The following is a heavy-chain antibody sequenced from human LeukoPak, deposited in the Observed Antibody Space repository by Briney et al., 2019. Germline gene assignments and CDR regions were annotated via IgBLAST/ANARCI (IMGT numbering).Heavy chain of an antibody. D-gene: IGHD3-3*01. Sequence: WASVKVSCKASGYTFTSYGISWVRQAPGQGPEWMGWISAYSTYNGNTNYAQKLQGRVTMTTDTSTSTAYMELRSLRSDDTAVYYCARGGQGFGYYDFWSGSPPSPFDYWGQGTLVTVSS. CDR3: ARGGQGFGYYDFWSGSPPSPFDY. CDR1: GYTFTSYG. CDR2: ISAYSTYNGNT. J-gene: IGHJ4*02. V-gene: IGHV1-18*01.